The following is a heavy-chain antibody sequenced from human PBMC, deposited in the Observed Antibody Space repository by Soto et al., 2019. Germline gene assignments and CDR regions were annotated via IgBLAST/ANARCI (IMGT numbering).Heavy chain of an antibody. CDR3: ARDITSFYSGSYSYTAFDY. D-gene: IGHD1-26*01. CDR1: GYTFTSYG. CDR2: ISAYNGNT. J-gene: IGHJ4*02. Sequence: RASVKVSCKASGYTFTSYGISWVRQAPGQGLEWMGWISAYNGNTNYAQKLQGRVTMTTDTSTSTAYMELRSLRSDDTAVYYCARDITSFYSGSYSYTAFDYWGQGTLVTVSS. V-gene: IGHV1-18*01.